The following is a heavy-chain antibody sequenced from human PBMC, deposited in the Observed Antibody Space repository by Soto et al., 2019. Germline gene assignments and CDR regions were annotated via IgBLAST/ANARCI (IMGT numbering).Heavy chain of an antibody. V-gene: IGHV4-4*07. J-gene: IGHJ5*02. Sequence: EIPALTCSLSGATMSGYYWNWIRQPAGKGLEWIGRIYSSGNTKYNPSLQSRVTMSLDTSNNQFSLRLTSVTAADTAVYYCARGQRFSDWFEPWGEGTLVTVSS. CDR1: GATMSGYY. D-gene: IGHD3-3*01. CDR2: IYSSGNT. CDR3: ARGQRFSDWFEP.